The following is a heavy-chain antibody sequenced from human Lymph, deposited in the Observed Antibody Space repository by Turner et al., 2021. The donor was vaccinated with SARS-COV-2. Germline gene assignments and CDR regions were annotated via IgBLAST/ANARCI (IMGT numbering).Heavy chain of an antibody. CDR3: AKGGGWGYQLGVYFDY. CDR2: ISGGGGST. Sequence: EVQLLESGGGLVQPGGSLRLSCAASGFSFSSYAMSWVRQAPGKGLEWVSAISGGGGSTYYAGSVKGRFTISRDNSKNTLYLQRNSLRAEDTAVYYCAKGGGWGYQLGVYFDYWGQGTLVTVSS. CDR1: GFSFSSYA. V-gene: IGHV3-23*01. D-gene: IGHD2-2*01. J-gene: IGHJ4*02.